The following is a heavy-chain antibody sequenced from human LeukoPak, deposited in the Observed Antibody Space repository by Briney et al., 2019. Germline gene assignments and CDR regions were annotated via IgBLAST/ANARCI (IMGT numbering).Heavy chain of an antibody. Sequence: ASVKVSCKASGYTFTGYYIHWVRQAPGQGLEWMGWINPNSGGTKYIQKFQGRVTMTRDTSISTAYMELSRLRSDDTAVYYCAGGGQWLALDYWGQGTLVTVSS. CDR2: INPNSGGT. J-gene: IGHJ4*02. CDR3: AGGGQWLALDY. D-gene: IGHD6-19*01. V-gene: IGHV1-2*02. CDR1: GYTFTGYY.